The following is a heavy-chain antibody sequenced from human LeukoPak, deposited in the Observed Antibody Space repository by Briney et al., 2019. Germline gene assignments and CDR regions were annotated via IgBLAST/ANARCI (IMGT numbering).Heavy chain of an antibody. CDR2: INCNRGDT. V-gene: IGHV1-2*02. CDR1: GYTFTGYF. Sequence: GASVKVSCKASGYTFTGYFIHWVRQAPGQGLEWMGWINCNRGDTKYAEKFQGRVTMFRDTSTSTVYMDLGGLTSDDTALYFCARESLVESTWALDSWGQGTLVTVSS. CDR3: ARESLVESTWALDS. J-gene: IGHJ4*02. D-gene: IGHD3-16*01.